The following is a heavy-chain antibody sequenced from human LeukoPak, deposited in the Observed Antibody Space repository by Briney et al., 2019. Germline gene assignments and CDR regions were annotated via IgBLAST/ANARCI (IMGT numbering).Heavy chain of an antibody. V-gene: IGHV1-2*02. D-gene: IGHD6-13*01. CDR1: GYTFTSYD. Sequence: ASVKVSCKASGYTFTSYDINWLRQATGQGLEWMGWINPNSGGTNYAQKFQGRVTMTRDTSISTAYMELSRLRSDDTAVYYCARTTLAAAYNWFDPWGQGTLVTVSS. J-gene: IGHJ5*02. CDR2: INPNSGGT. CDR3: ARTTLAAAYNWFDP.